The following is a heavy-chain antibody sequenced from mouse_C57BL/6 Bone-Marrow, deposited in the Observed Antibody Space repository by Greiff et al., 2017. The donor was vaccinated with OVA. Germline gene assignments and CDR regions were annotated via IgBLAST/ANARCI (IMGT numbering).Heavy chain of an antibody. CDR2: IYPGSGST. V-gene: IGHV1-55*01. Sequence: QVQLQQPGAELVKPGASVKMSYKASGYTFTSYWITWVKQRPGQGLEWIGDIYPGSGSTNYNEKFKSKATLTVDTSSSTAYMQLSSLTSEDSAVYYCARPFYYYGSRDYWGQGTTLTVSS. CDR1: GYTFTSYW. J-gene: IGHJ2*01. D-gene: IGHD1-1*01. CDR3: ARPFYYYGSRDY.